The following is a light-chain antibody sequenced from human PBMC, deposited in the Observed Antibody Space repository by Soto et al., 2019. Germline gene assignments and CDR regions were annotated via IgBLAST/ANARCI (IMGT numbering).Light chain of an antibody. CDR1: SSNIGSNT. Sequence: QSVLTQPPSASGTPGQRVTISCSGSSSNIGSNTVNWYHQLPGAAPKLLIYSNNQRPSGVPDRFSGSKSGTSASLAISGLQSEDEADYYCVAWDDSLSGQVFGGGTKLTVL. V-gene: IGLV1-44*01. CDR2: SNN. CDR3: VAWDDSLSGQV. J-gene: IGLJ3*02.